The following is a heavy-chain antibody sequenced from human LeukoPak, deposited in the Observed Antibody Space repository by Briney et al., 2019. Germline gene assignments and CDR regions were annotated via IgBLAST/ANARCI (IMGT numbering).Heavy chain of an antibody. CDR2: TYSSGTT. V-gene: IGHV3-66*02. CDR1: GFNVSNNY. CDR3: ARGAIVVVILPFDY. Sequence: GGSLRLSCAASGFNVSNNYMHWVRQAPGERLEWVSVTYSSGTTYYADSVKGRFTISRDNSKNTLYLQMNSLRAEDTAVYYCARGAIVVVILPFDYWGQGTLVTVSS. D-gene: IGHD3-22*01. J-gene: IGHJ4*02.